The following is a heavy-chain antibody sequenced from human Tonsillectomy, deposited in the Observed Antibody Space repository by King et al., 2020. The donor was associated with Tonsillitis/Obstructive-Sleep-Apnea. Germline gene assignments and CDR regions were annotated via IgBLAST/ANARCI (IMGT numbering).Heavy chain of an antibody. CDR3: AAQTLDFWSGNYYFDY. CDR1: GGSSSSYY. J-gene: IGHJ4*02. CDR2: IYYSGST. D-gene: IGHD3-3*01. V-gene: IGHV4-59*01. Sequence: VQLQESGPGLVKPSETLSLTCTVSGGSSSSYYWSWVRQPPGKGLEWIGHIYYSGSTNYNPSLKSRVTISMGTSKNQFSLKLSSVTAADTAVYYCAAQTLDFWSGNYYFDYWGQGTLVTVSS.